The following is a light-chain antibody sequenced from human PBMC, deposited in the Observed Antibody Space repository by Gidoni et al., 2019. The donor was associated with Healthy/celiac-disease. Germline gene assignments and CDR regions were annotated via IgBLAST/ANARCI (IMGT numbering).Light chain of an antibody. CDR2: DTS. CDR3: LLSYSAARGRV. J-gene: IGLJ3*02. Sequence: QAVVTQEPSLTVSPGGTVTLTCGSSPGAVTSGHYPYWFQQKPGQAPRTLIYDTSNRHSWTPARFSGSLLGGKAALTLSGAQPEDEAEYYCLLSYSAARGRVFGGGTKLTVL. V-gene: IGLV7-46*01. CDR1: PGAVTSGHY.